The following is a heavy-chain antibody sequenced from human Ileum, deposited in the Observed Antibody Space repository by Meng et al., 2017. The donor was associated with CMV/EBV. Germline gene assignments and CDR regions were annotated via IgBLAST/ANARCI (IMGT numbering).Heavy chain of an antibody. Sequence: SETLSLTCAVHGGSFSGYYWGWIRQPPGKGLEWIGEINHLGNTNYNPSLKSRVTISVDTSKNQFSLKLNSVTAADTAVYYCVRGQDIVIVRYFDDWGQGTLVTVYS. V-gene: IGHV4-34*01. D-gene: IGHD2-2*01. J-gene: IGHJ4*02. CDR3: VRGQDIVIVRYFDD. CDR2: INHLGNT. CDR1: GGSFSGYY.